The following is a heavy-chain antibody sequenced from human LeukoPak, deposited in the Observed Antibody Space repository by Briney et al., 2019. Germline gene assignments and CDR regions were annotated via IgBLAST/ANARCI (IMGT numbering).Heavy chain of an antibody. D-gene: IGHD6-19*01. CDR3: ALLAVASDFDY. V-gene: IGHV3-48*03. J-gene: IGHJ4*02. CDR1: GFPFSVYG. CDR2: IGSSGAIR. Sequence: GGSLRLSCAVSGFPFSVYGMNWVRQAPGEGLEWVSNIGSSGAIRHYADSVKGRFSISRDNAENSLFLQMNSLRVEDTGIYYCALLAVASDFDYWGQGALVTVSS.